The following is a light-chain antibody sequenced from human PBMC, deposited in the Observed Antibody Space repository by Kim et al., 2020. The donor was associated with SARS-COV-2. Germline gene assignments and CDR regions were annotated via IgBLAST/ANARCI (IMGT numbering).Light chain of an antibody. J-gene: IGLJ2*01. CDR2: GT. CDR3: NARDISGNHPV. CDR1: NLRNYY. Sequence: SSELPQDPVVSVALGQTVRITCQGDNLRNYYASWYQQKPGQAPVLVIYGTYRPSGIPDRFSGSNSGNTASLTIAGAQAEDEADYYCNARDISGNHPVFGG. V-gene: IGLV3-19*01.